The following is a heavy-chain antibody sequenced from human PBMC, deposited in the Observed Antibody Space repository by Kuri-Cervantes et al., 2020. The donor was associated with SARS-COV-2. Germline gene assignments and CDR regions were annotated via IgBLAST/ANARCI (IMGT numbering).Heavy chain of an antibody. CDR1: GFTFSSYS. CDR3: ARDRPYYDFWSGYRYYYGMDV. D-gene: IGHD3-3*01. J-gene: IGHJ6*02. Sequence: LSLTCAASGFTFSSYSMNWVRQAPGKGLEWVSSISSSSSYIYYADSVKGRFTISRDNSKNTLYLQMNSLRAEDTAVYYCARDRPYYDFWSGYRYYYGMDVWGQGTTVTVSS. CDR2: ISSSSSYI. V-gene: IGHV3-21*01.